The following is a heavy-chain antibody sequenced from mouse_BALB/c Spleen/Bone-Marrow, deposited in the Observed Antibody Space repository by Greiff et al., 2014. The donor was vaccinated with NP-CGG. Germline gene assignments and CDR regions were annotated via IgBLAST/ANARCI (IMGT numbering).Heavy chain of an antibody. V-gene: IGHV14-3*02. CDR2: IDPANGNT. D-gene: IGHD1-1*01. Sequence: DVQLQESGAELVKPGASVKLSCTASGFNIKDTYMHWVKRRPEQGLEWIGRIDPANGNTKYDPKFQGKATITADTSSNTAYLQLSNLTSEDTAVYYCAAYYYGSSYGFAYWGQGTLVTVPA. J-gene: IGHJ3*01. CDR1: GFNIKDTY. CDR3: AAYYYGSSYGFAY.